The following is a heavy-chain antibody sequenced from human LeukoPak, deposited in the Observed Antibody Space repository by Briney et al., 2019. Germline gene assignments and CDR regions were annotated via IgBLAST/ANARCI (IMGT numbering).Heavy chain of an antibody. CDR2: MNPNSGNT. CDR3: ARVRTMVRGAWGY. J-gene: IGHJ4*02. CDR1: GYTFTSYD. Sequence: ASVTVSCKASGYTFTSYDINWVRQATGQGLEWMGWMNPNSGNTGYAQKFQGRVTMTRNTSISTAYMELSSLRSEDTAVYYCARVRTMVRGAWGYWGQGTLVTVSS. V-gene: IGHV1-8*01. D-gene: IGHD3-10*01.